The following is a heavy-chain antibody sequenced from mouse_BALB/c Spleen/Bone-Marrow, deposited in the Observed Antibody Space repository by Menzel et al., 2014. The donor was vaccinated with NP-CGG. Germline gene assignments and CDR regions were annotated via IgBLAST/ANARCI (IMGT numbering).Heavy chain of an antibody. V-gene: IGHV1-20*02. CDR3: ASSFITTAYYFDY. CDR2: INPYNGDT. D-gene: IGHD1-2*01. Sequence: VQLQQSGPELVKPGASVKISCKASGYSFTGYFMNWVMQSHGKSLEWIGRINPYNGDTFYNHKFKGKATLTVDKSSSTAHMELRSLASEDSAVYYCASSFITTAYYFDYWGQGTTLTVSS. J-gene: IGHJ2*01. CDR1: GYSFTGYF.